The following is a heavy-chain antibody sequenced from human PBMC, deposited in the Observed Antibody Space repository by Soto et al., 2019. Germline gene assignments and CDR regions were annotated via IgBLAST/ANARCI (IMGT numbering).Heavy chain of an antibody. CDR2: ISWDSTSI. V-gene: IGHV3-9*01. Sequence: PGGALRLSCAASWFTFDEYAMHLVPEAPGKGPEWVSGISWDSTSIGYADSVKGRFTISRDNAKKSLYLQMDSLRAEDTAVYFCAKDFTTMVRLCDYWGQGTLVTVSS. CDR3: AKDFTTMVRLCDY. CDR1: WFTFDEYA. D-gene: IGHD5-18*01. J-gene: IGHJ4*02.